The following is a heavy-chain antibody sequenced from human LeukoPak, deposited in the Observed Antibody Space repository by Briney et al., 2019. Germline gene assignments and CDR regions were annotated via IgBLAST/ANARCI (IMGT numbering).Heavy chain of an antibody. D-gene: IGHD3-10*01. CDR3: ARPRGTMVRGVILFDWFDP. CDR1: GYTFTGYY. Sequence: GASVKVSCKASGYTFTGYYMNRGRQAPGHGLEWMGGINPNSGGTNYAQKFQGRVTMTRDTSISTAYMELSRLRSDDTAVYYCARPRGTMVRGVILFDWFDPWGQGTLVTVSS. CDR2: INPNSGGT. J-gene: IGHJ5*02. V-gene: IGHV1-2*02.